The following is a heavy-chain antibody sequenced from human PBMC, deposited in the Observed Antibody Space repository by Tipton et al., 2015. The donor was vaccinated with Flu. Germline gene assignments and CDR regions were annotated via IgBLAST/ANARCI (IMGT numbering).Heavy chain of an antibody. CDR3: VTHRHYYDSSGQFDY. CDR1: GFTFSRHS. J-gene: IGHJ4*02. V-gene: IGHV3-21*01. D-gene: IGHD3-22*01. Sequence: GSLRLSCAASGFTFSRHSMSWVRQAPGKGLEWVASISGSGDYSHYADSVQGRFTISRDNAKNSLYLQMNSLRAEDTAVYYCVTHRHYYDSSGQFDYWGQGTLVTVSS. CDR2: ISGSGDYS.